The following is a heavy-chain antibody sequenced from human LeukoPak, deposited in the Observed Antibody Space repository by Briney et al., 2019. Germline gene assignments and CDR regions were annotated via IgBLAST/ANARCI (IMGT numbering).Heavy chain of an antibody. J-gene: IGHJ6*02. D-gene: IGHD6-19*01. CDR2: IRYDGSNK. CDR3: AKGGSSGPKTYSSGLEGMDV. CDR1: GFTFSSYG. Sequence: GGSLRLSCAASGFTFSSYGMHWVRQAPGKGLEWVAFIRYDGSNKYYADSVKGRFTISRDNSKNTLYLQMNSLRAEDTAVYYCAKGGSSGPKTYSSGLEGMDVWGQGTTVTVSS. V-gene: IGHV3-30*02.